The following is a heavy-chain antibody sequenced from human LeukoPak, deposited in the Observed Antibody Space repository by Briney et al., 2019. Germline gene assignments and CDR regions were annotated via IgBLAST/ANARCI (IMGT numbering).Heavy chain of an antibody. J-gene: IGHJ4*02. CDR2: ISGSGRST. Sequence: QPGGSLRLSCAASGFTFNSYALTWVRQAPGKGLESVSTISGSGRSTFYAGSVKGRFTISRDNSKNTLYLQMNSLRAEDTAVYYCAKDRGAMGDFDYWGQGTLVTVSS. CDR1: GFTFNSYA. V-gene: IGHV3-23*01. D-gene: IGHD3-10*01. CDR3: AKDRGAMGDFDY.